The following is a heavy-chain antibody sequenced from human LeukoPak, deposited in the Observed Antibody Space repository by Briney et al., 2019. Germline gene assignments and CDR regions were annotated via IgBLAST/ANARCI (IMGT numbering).Heavy chain of an antibody. CDR1: GYTFTSNG. CDR2: ISAYSGNT. D-gene: IGHD5-18*01. J-gene: IGHJ4*02. V-gene: IGHV1-18*01. CDR3: ARVAGGYNYGYEDF. Sequence: GASVKVSCKASGYTFTSNGISWVRQAPGQGLEWMGWISAYSGNTNFAQNLQGRVTMTTDTAARTAYMELRSLRSDDTATYYCARVAGGYNYGYEDFWGQGTLVTVSS.